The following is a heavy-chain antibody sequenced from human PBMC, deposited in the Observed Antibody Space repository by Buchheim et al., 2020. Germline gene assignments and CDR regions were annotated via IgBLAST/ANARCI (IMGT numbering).Heavy chain of an antibody. Sequence: EVQLVESGGGLVQPGGSLRLSCAASGFIFSSYSMNWVRQAPGKGLEWLLYISRDSGAIYYADSVKGRFTLSSDNAENYLFLQMNSLRDEDTAVYYCARDHNWSFDNWGQGTL. D-gene: IGHD1-20*01. J-gene: IGHJ4*02. V-gene: IGHV3-48*02. CDR2: ISRDSGAI. CDR3: ARDHNWSFDN. CDR1: GFIFSSYS.